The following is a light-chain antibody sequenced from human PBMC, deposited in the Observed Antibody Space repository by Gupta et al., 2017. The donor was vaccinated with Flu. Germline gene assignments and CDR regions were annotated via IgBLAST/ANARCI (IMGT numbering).Light chain of an antibody. CDR2: DDS. V-gene: IGLV3-21*02. CDR1: AIGSKS. Sequence: SSVLTHPPSVSVAPGQTASIPCGGNAIGSKSVHWYQKKPGQAPILVVYDDSARPSGIPERFSGSNSGSTATLTISRAEAGDEADYYCQVWDTTSNRPFVFGTGTTVTVL. CDR3: QVWDTTSNRPFV. J-gene: IGLJ1*01.